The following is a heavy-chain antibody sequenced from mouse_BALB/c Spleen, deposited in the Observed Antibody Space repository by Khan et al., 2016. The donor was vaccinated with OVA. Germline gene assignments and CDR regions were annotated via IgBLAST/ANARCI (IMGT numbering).Heavy chain of an antibody. CDR3: ARQNYYGYAMDY. D-gene: IGHD1-1*01. V-gene: IGHV3-2*02. CDR1: GYSITSDYA. Sequence: VQLKESGPGLVKPSQSLSLTCTVTGYSITSDYAWNWIRQFPGNKLEWMGYISYSGSTSYNPSLKSRISITRDTSKNQFFLQLISVTTEDTATYYCARQNYYGYAMDYWGQGTSVTVSS. CDR2: ISYSGST. J-gene: IGHJ4*01.